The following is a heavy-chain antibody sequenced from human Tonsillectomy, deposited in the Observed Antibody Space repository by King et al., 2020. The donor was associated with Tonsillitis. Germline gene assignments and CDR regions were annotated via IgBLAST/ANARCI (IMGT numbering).Heavy chain of an antibody. CDR3: ARLSVEYTTDWYYGGFEN. CDR2: ISSRSNYI. V-gene: IGHV3-21*01. J-gene: IGHJ4*02. Sequence: VQLVESGGGLVKPGGSLRLSCAASGFTFSSYSMNWVRQAPGKGLEWVSSISSRSNYIYYADSVKGRFTISRDNAKNSLYLQMNSLRAEDTAVYYCARLSVEYTTDWYYGGFENWGQGTLVTVSS. CDR1: GFTFSSYS. D-gene: IGHD3-16*01.